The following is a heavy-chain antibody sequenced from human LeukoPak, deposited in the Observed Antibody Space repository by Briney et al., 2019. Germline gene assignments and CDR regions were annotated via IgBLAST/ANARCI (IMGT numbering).Heavy chain of an antibody. J-gene: IGHJ4*02. Sequence: GESLKISCEGSGYIFTSYWIGWVRQMPGKGLEWMGIIYPGDSDTRYSPSFQGQVTISADKSISTAYLQWSSLKASDTAMYYCARGVGIVVVTRGFDYWGQGTLVTVSS. V-gene: IGHV5-51*01. CDR3: ARGVGIVVVTRGFDY. CDR2: IYPGDSDT. D-gene: IGHD3-22*01. CDR1: GYIFTSYW.